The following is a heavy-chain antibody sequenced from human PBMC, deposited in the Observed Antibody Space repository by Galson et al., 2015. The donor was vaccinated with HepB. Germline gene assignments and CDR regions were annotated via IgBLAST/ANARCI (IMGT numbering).Heavy chain of an antibody. V-gene: IGHV3-7*01. CDR2: INEGGSEK. CDR3: ARGLYSSTY. Sequence: SLRLSCAASGFTFSGYWVNWVRQAPGKGLEWVANINEGGSEKYYVDSVKGRFTISRDNAKKSLYLQMNSLRAEDTALYYCARGLYSSTYWGQGTLVTVSS. J-gene: IGHJ4*02. CDR1: GFTFSGYW. D-gene: IGHD6-19*01.